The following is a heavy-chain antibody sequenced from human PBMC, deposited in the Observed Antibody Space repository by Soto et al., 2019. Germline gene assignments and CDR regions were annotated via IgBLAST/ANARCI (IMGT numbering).Heavy chain of an antibody. CDR1: GDSVSSNSAA. CDR3: ARDRGSIAARPPHYYYYYGMDV. Sequence: SQTLSLTCAISGDSVSSNSAAWNWIRQSPSRGLEWLGRTYYRSKWYNDYAVSVKSRITINPDTSKNQFSLQLNSVTPEDTAVYYCARDRGSIAARPPHYYYYYGMDVWGQGTTVTVSS. V-gene: IGHV6-1*01. CDR2: TYYRSKWYN. D-gene: IGHD6-6*01. J-gene: IGHJ6*02.